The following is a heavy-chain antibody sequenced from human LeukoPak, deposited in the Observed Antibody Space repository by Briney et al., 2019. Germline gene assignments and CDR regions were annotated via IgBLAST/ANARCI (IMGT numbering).Heavy chain of an antibody. Sequence: KSSETLSLTCAVYGGSFSGYYWSWIRQPPGKGREWIGEINHSGSTNYNPSLKSRVTISVDTSKNQFSLKLSSVTAADTAVFYCATRMSAAGTSFDYWGQGTLVTVSS. D-gene: IGHD6-13*01. CDR1: GGSFSGYY. V-gene: IGHV4-34*01. CDR3: ATRMSAAGTSFDY. CDR2: INHSGST. J-gene: IGHJ4*02.